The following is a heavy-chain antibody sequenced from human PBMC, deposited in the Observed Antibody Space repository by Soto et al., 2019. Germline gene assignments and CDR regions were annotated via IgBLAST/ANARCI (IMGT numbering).Heavy chain of an antibody. CDR3: AIDAPRCSGGSCFDL. V-gene: IGHV3-48*02. CDR2: INSGSTTI. Sequence: EVQLVESGGGLVQPGGSLRLSCAASGFTFSSYSMNWVRQAPGKGLEWVSYINSGSTTIYYAYSVKGRFTISRDNAKNSLYLQMNSLRDEDTAVYYCAIDAPRCSGGSCFDLWGQGTLVTVSS. D-gene: IGHD2-15*01. CDR1: GFTFSSYS. J-gene: IGHJ5*02.